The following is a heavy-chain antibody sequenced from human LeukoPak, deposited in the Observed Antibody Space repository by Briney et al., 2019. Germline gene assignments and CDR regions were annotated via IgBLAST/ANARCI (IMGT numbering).Heavy chain of an antibody. J-gene: IGHJ3*02. Sequence: ASVKVSCKASGYTFATYAMHWVRQAPGQRLEWMGWSNAGNGNTKYSQEFQGRVTITRDTSASTAYMELSRLRSEDMAVYYCVREAPFGTFDIWGQGTMVTVSS. CDR3: VREAPFGTFDI. V-gene: IGHV1-3*02. CDR2: SNAGNGNT. D-gene: IGHD1-1*01. CDR1: GYTFATYA.